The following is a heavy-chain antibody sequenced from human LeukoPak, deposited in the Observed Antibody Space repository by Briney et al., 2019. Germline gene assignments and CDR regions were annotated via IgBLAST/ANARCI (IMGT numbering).Heavy chain of an antibody. CDR2: ISSSSSTI. D-gene: IGHD3-16*01. V-gene: IGHV3-48*01. CDR3: TTLVYYYYYMDV. CDR1: GFTFSSYR. Sequence: GGSLRLSCAASGFTFSSYRMNWVRQAPGKGLEWVSYISSSSSTIYYADSVKGRFTISRDNSKNTLYLQMNSLRAEDTAVYYCTTLVYYYYYMDVWGKGTTVTISS. J-gene: IGHJ6*03.